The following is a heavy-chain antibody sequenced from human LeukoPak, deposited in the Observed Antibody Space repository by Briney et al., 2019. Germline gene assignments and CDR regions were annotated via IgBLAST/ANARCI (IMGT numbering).Heavy chain of an antibody. CDR3: AKERATVTIFDP. V-gene: IGHV3-30*02. D-gene: IGHD4-17*01. CDR1: GFTFSSYG. J-gene: IGHJ5*02. CDR2: IRYDGSNK. Sequence: PGGSLRLSCAASGFTFSSYGMHWVRQAPGKGLEWVAFIRYDGSNKYYADSVKGRFTISRDNSKNTLYLQMNSLRAEDTAVYYCAKERATVTIFDPWGQGTPVTVSS.